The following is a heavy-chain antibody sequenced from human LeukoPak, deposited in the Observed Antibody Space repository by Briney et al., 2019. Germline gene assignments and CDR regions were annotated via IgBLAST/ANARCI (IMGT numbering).Heavy chain of an antibody. V-gene: IGHV1-2*02. CDR2: INPNTGGT. CDR3: ARKDCSGGSCYSDPEFDY. Sequence: ASVKVSCKASGYTFTGYYMHWVRQAPGQGLEWMGWINPNTGGTNYAQKFQGRVTMTRDTSISTTYMELSRLRSDDTAVYYCARKDCSGGSCYSDPEFDYWGQGTLVTVSS. J-gene: IGHJ4*02. CDR1: GYTFTGYY. D-gene: IGHD2-15*01.